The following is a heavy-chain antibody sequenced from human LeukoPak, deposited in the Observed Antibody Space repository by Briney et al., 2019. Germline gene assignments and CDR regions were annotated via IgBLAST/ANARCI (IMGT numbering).Heavy chain of an antibody. Sequence: GGSLRLSCAASGFTFSSYWMHWVRQAPGKGLVWVSRINSDGSSTSYADSVKGRFTISRDNAKNTLDLQMNSLRAEDTAVYYCARDGILGSHDSWGQGTLVTVSS. J-gene: IGHJ4*02. CDR3: ARDGILGSHDS. CDR2: INSDGSST. D-gene: IGHD3-3*02. V-gene: IGHV3-74*01. CDR1: GFTFSSYW.